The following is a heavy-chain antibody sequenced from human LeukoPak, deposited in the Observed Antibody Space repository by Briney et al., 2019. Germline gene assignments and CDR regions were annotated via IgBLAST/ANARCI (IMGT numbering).Heavy chain of an antibody. CDR2: ISYDGSNK. V-gene: IGHV3-30-3*01. D-gene: IGHD3-3*02. CDR3: ARASVGFLEWSPLDY. Sequence: GGSLRLSCAASGFTFSSYAMHWVRQAPGKGLEWVAVISYDGSNKYYADSVKGRFTISRDNSKNTLYLQMNSLRAEDTAVYYCARASVGFLEWSPLDYWGQGTLVTVSS. J-gene: IGHJ4*02. CDR1: GFTFSSYA.